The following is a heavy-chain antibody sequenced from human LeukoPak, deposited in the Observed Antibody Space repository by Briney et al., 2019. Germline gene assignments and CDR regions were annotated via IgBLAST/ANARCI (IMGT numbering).Heavy chain of an antibody. V-gene: IGHV3-9*03. Sequence: GRSLRLSCAASGFTFDDYAMHWVRQAPGKGLEWVSGISWNSGSIGYADSVKGRFTISRDNAKNSLYLQMNSLRAEDMALYYCAGSIAAAGPFDCWGQGTLVTVSS. CDR2: ISWNSGSI. CDR1: GFTFDDYA. D-gene: IGHD6-13*01. CDR3: AGSIAAAGPFDC. J-gene: IGHJ4*02.